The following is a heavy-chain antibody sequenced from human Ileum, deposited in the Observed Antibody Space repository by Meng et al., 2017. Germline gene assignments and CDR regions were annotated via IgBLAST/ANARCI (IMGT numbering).Heavy chain of an antibody. Sequence: QVQCVQSGAEVKKPGASVRISCKASGFTFSNYAIYWVRQAPGQSLEWLGWIHAGSGDTKFSQTFQGRLTFDRDTSADTVYMELSSLTSGDRAVYYCGRGRASFYFDFLGQGTPVTVSS. CDR2: IHAGSGDT. V-gene: IGHV1-3*01. D-gene: IGHD6-6*01. J-gene: IGHJ4*01. CDR3: GRGRASFYFDF. CDR1: GFTFSNYA.